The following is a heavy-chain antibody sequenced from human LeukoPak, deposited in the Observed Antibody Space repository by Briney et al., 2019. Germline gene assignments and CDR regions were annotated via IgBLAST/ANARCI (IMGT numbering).Heavy chain of an antibody. D-gene: IGHD4-17*01. CDR3: ARAPLRDDYGDQGYFDY. J-gene: IGHJ4*02. Sequence: ASETLSLTCTVSGGSISSGDYYWSWIRQPPGKGLEWIGYIYYSGSTCYNPSLKSRVTISVDTSKNQFSLKLSSVTAADTAVYYCARAPLRDDYGDQGYFDYWGQGTLVTVSS. CDR1: GGSISSGDYY. V-gene: IGHV4-30-4*08. CDR2: IYYSGST.